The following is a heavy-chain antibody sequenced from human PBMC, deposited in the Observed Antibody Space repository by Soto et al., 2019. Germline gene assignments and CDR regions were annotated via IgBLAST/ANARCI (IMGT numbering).Heavy chain of an antibody. CDR3: ARDRQGVGDYKLEV. CDR2: INSDGSTI. CDR1: GFTFSSYW. V-gene: IGHV3-74*01. J-gene: IGHJ6*02. Sequence: EVQLVESGGGLVQPGGSLRLSCEASGFTFSSYWMHWVRQTPGTGLVWVSRINSDGSTINYADSVKGRFTTSRDNGKNTVYLQMNSLRVEETAVYYCARDRQGVGDYKLEVWGQGTTVIVSS. D-gene: IGHD4-17*01.